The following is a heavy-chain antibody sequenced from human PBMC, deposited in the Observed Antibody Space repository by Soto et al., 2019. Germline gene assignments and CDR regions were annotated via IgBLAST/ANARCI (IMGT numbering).Heavy chain of an antibody. CDR2: ISAYNSNR. Sequence: QVQLVQSGAEVKKPGASVKVSCKASGYSFTSYGISWVRQAPGQGLEWMGWISAYNSNRKYAQKFQGRVTMTTDTATSTAYMELRSMRSYDTAVYYYARDLGGVPDYWGQGTLVTVSS. V-gene: IGHV1-18*01. CDR3: ARDLGGVPDY. J-gene: IGHJ4*02. D-gene: IGHD3-10*01. CDR1: GYSFTSYG.